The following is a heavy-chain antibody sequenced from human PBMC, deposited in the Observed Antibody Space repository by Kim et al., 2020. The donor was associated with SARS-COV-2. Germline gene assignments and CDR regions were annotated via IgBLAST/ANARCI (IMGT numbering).Heavy chain of an antibody. J-gene: IGHJ6*02. D-gene: IGHD3-9*01. Sequence: GGSLRLSCAASGFTFSSYSMNWDRQAPGKGLEWVSSISSSSSYIYYADSVKGRFTISRDNAKNSLYLQMNSLRAEDTAVYYCARDVFDWLLIPPPIRRGMDVWGQGTTVTVSS. CDR1: GFTFSSYS. CDR2: ISSSSSYI. V-gene: IGHV3-21*01. CDR3: ARDVFDWLLIPPPIRRGMDV.